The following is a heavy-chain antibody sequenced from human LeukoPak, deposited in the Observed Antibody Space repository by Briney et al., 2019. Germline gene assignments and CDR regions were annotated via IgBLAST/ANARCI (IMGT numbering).Heavy chain of an antibody. Sequence: LSGGSLRLPCAASGFTVITNDMTWVRQAPGKGREWVSVLYSDGNTKYADSVQGRFTISRDNSKNTLYLEMNSLSPDDTAVYYCARGVEPLAANTLAYWGQGTLVTVSS. CDR2: LYSDGNT. J-gene: IGHJ4*02. CDR3: ARGVEPLAANTLAY. CDR1: GFTVITND. V-gene: IGHV3-53*01. D-gene: IGHD1-14*01.